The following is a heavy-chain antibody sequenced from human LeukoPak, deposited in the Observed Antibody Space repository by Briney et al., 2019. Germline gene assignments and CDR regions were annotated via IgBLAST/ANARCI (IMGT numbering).Heavy chain of an antibody. CDR2: IGISSGNT. D-gene: IGHD1-1*01. J-gene: IGHJ4*02. CDR3: ARDHNYAFDN. CDR1: GFTFSDYS. Sequence: PGGSLRLSCAASGFTFSDYSMNWVRQAPGKGREWISYIGISSGNTKYADSVKGRFTISGDNAKNSLYLQMNSLRVEDTAVYYCARDHNYAFDNWGQGTLVTVSS. V-gene: IGHV3-48*04.